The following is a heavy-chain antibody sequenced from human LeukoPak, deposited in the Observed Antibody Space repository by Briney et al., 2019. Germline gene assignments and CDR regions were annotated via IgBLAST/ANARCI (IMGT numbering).Heavy chain of an antibody. CDR1: GFIFSSDF. Sequence: SGGSLRLSCAASGFIFSSDFMNWVRQAPGKGLEWVSAMNSGGSTFYADSVKGRFIISRDKSRNTLYLQMNSLSVDDTAVYYCTRGGSMVRGVLWGQGTLVTVSS. CDR3: TRGGSMVRGVL. D-gene: IGHD3-10*01. CDR2: MNSGGST. V-gene: IGHV3-53*01. J-gene: IGHJ4*02.